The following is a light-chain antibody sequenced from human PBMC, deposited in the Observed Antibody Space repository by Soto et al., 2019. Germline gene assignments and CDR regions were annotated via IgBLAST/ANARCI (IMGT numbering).Light chain of an antibody. CDR2: AAS. V-gene: IGKV1-39*01. J-gene: IGKJ5*01. CDR1: QRISTY. Sequence: DIQMTQSPSSLSASVGDRVSITCRASQRISTYLDWFQQKPGAAPTLLMYAASTLQSGVPSRFSGSGSGTDFTLTSSSLQPEDFATYYCQQSYGHPLTFGQGTRLEIK. CDR3: QQSYGHPLT.